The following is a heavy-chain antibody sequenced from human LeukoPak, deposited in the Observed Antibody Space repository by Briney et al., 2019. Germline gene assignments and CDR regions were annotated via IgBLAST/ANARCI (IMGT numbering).Heavy chain of an antibody. CDR2: IYYSGNT. J-gene: IGHJ4*02. CDR3: ARTITILGALGYFDY. CDR1: GTSISSGAYS. V-gene: IGHV4-31*03. Sequence: NPSETLSLTCTVSGTSISSGAYSWSWVRQHPGKGLEWIAYIYYSGNTYYNPSLKRRVTISVDTSKNQFSLKLSSVTAADAAVYYCARTITILGALGYFDYWGQGTLVTVSS. D-gene: IGHD3-3*01.